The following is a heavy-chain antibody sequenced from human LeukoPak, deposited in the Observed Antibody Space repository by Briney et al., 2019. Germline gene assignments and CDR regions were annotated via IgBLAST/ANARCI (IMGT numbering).Heavy chain of an antibody. CDR2: IIPMFGTA. CDR3: ARGTGGYDSVWGNYRPFDY. V-gene: IGHV1-69*15. D-gene: IGHD3-16*02. CDR1: GGALSSYN. Sequence: GSSVKVSCKASGGALSSYNIIWVRQAPGQGLEWMGRIIPMFGTANFAQKFQGRVTITADESTSTAYMELSSLRSEDTAVYYCARGTGGYDSVWGNYRPFDYWGQGTLATVSS. J-gene: IGHJ4*02.